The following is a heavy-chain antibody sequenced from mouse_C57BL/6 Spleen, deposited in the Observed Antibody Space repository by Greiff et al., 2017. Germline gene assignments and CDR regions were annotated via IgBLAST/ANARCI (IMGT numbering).Heavy chain of an antibody. CDR3: ARGDYSMDY. D-gene: IGHD2-13*01. J-gene: IGHJ4*01. Sequence: EVMLVESGGGLVKPGGSLKLSCAASGFTFSDYGMHWVRQAPGKGLEWVAYISSGNSTIYYADTVKGRFTISRDNAKNTLFLQMTSLRSEDTAMYYCARGDYSMDYWGQGTSVTVSS. CDR1: GFTFSDYG. CDR2: ISSGNSTI. V-gene: IGHV5-17*01.